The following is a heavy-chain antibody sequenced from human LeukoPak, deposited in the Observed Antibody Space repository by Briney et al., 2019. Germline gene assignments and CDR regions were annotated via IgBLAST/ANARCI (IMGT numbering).Heavy chain of an antibody. CDR3: ARAQWGPGLSFQH. CDR1: GFTVSSNY. V-gene: IGHV3-53*01. J-gene: IGHJ1*01. Sequence: GGSLRLSCAASGFTVSSNYMSWVRQAPGKGLEWVSVIYSGGSTYYADSVKGRFTISRDNSKNTLYLQMNSLRAEDTAVYYCARAQWGPGLSFQHWGQGTLVTVSS. CDR2: IYSGGST. D-gene: IGHD1-26*01.